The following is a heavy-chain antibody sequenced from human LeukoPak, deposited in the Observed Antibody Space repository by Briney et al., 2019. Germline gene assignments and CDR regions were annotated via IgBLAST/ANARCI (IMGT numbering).Heavy chain of an antibody. Sequence: GGSLRLSCAASGFTVSSNYMSWVRQAPGKGLEWVSVIYGGGSTYYADSVKGRFTISRDNSKNTLYLQMNSLRAEDTAVYYCARESYYDSSGLMGFDYWGQGTLVTVSS. CDR2: IYGGGST. V-gene: IGHV3-66*01. CDR3: ARESYYDSSGLMGFDY. CDR1: GFTVSSNY. D-gene: IGHD3-22*01. J-gene: IGHJ4*02.